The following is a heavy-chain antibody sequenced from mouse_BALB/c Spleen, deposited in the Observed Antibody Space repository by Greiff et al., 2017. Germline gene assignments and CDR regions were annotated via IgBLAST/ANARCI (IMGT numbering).Heavy chain of an antibody. CDR2: IWTGGGT. J-gene: IGHJ2*01. CDR3: VREGFRYDGVDY. D-gene: IGHD2-14*01. V-gene: IGHV2-9-2*01. CDR1: GFSLTSYY. Sequence: VQGVESGPGLVAPSQSLSITCTVSGFSLTSYYITWIRQPPGKGLEWLGVIWTGGGTIYNSAFMSRLSISKDNSKSQVFLKMNSLQTDDTAIYYCVREGFRYDGVDYWGQGTTLTVSS.